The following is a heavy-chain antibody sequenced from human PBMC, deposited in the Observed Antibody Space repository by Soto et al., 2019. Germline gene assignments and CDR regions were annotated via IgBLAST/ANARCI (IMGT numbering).Heavy chain of an antibody. D-gene: IGHD3-9*01. CDR2: ISGSGGST. CDR3: AKVITIFYAFDI. Sequence: EVQLLESGGGLVQPGGSLRLSCAASGFTFSSYAMSWVRQAPGKGLEWVSAISGSGGSTYYADSVKGRFTISRDNSKNTLYLQLNSLRAEDTAVYYCAKVITIFYAFDIWGQGTMVTVSS. J-gene: IGHJ3*02. V-gene: IGHV3-23*01. CDR1: GFTFSSYA.